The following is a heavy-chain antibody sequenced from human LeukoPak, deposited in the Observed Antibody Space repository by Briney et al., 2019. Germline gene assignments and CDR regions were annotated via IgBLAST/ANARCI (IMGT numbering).Heavy chain of an antibody. J-gene: IGHJ3*02. CDR1: GFTFSSYS. D-gene: IGHD4-17*01. Sequence: GGSLRLSCAASGFTFSSYSMNWVRQAPGKGLEWVSYISSSSSTIYYADAVNGRFTISRDNAKNSLYLQMNSLRAEDTAVYYCARRLSTGTLCGDSDAFDIWGQGTMVTVSS. CDR2: ISSSSSTI. CDR3: ARRLSTGTLCGDSDAFDI. V-gene: IGHV3-48*01.